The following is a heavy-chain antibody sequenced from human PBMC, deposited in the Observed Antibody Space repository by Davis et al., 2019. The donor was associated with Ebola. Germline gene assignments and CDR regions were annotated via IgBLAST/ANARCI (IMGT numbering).Heavy chain of an antibody. D-gene: IGHD4-17*01. Sequence: GGSLRLSCAASGFTFSSYGMHWVRQAPGKGLEWVSYISSSGSTIYYADSVKGRFTISRDNAKNTVYLQMSNLRADDTAVYYCARGRTVTNNWFDSWGRGTLVTVSP. CDR3: ARGRTVTNNWFDS. CDR1: GFTFSSYG. V-gene: IGHV3-48*04. J-gene: IGHJ5*01. CDR2: ISSSGSTI.